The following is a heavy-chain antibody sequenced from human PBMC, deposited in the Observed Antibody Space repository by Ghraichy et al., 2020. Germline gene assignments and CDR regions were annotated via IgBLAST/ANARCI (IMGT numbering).Heavy chain of an antibody. J-gene: IGHJ5*02. CDR3: ARDKGTSGSYWGASWFDP. Sequence: SETLSLTCTVSGGSISSYYWSWIRQPAGKGLEWIGRIYTSGSTNYNPSLKSRVTMSVDTSKNQFSLKLSSVTAADTAVYYCARDKGTSGSYWGASWFDPWGQGTLVTVSS. CDR1: GGSISSYY. D-gene: IGHD1-26*01. V-gene: IGHV4-4*07. CDR2: IYTSGST.